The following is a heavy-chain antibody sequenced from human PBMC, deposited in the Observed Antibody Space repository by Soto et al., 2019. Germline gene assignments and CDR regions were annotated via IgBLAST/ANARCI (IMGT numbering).Heavy chain of an antibody. V-gene: IGHV5-10-1*01. J-gene: IGHJ4*02. CDR2: IDPSDSQT. CDR1: GYSFAGYW. Sequence: PGESLKISCKGSGYSFAGYWITWVRQKPWKVLEWMGRIDPSDSQTYYSPSFRGHVTISATKSITTVFLQWSSLRASDTAMYYCARQIYDSDTGPNFQYYFDSWGQGTPVTVSS. D-gene: IGHD3-22*01. CDR3: ARQIYDSDTGPNFQYYFDS.